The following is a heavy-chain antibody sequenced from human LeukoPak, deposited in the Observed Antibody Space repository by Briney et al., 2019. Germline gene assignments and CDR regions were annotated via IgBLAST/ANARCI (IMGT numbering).Heavy chain of an antibody. D-gene: IGHD3-9*01. CDR1: GDSISTYY. Sequence: SETLSLTCTVSGDSISTYYWSWIRQHAGKGLEGIRRIYTSGSTNYNPSLKSRVTISVDTSKNQFSLKLSSVTAADTAVYYCARESHHYDILTGYETTNWFDPWGQGTLVTVSS. J-gene: IGHJ5*02. CDR3: ARESHHYDILTGYETTNWFDP. CDR2: IYTSGST. V-gene: IGHV4-4*07.